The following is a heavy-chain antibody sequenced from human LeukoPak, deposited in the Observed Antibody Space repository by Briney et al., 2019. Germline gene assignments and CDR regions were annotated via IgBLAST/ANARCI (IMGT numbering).Heavy chain of an antibody. J-gene: IGHJ5*02. Sequence: GTSLRLSCAVSGFSIGNYGMHWVRQAPDKGLEWVAMISHDGGAKYYGDSVKGRLTISRDNSENTLYLQMNSLRVEDTAVYYCARDWGSSGWYNWFDPWGQGTLVTASS. V-gene: IGHV3-30*03. CDR1: GFSIGNYG. CDR2: ISHDGGAK. D-gene: IGHD6-19*01. CDR3: ARDWGSSGWYNWFDP.